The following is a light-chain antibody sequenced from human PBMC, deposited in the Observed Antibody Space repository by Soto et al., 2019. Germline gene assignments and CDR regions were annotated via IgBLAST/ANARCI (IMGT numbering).Light chain of an antibody. CDR3: QQHNNWPLT. CDR2: DIF. Sequence: EIVLTQSPGTLSLSPGERATLSRRASQSVSSSYLAWYQQKPGQAPRLVIYDIFTRATGVPTRISGSGSGTEFTLTISSLQSEDFAVYYCQQHNNWPLTFGGGTKVDIK. V-gene: IGKV3D-20*02. CDR1: QSVSSSY. J-gene: IGKJ4*01.